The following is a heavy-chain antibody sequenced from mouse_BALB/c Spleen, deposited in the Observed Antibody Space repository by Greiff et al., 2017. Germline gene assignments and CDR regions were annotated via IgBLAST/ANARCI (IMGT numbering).Heavy chain of an antibody. CDR2: IWGDGST. J-gene: IGHJ4*01. V-gene: IGHV2-6-7*01. D-gene: IGHD1-1*01. CDR3: ARDNYYPYYAMDY. Sequence: VMLVESGPGLVAPSQSLSITCTVSGFSLTGYGVNWVRQPPGKGLEWLGMIWGDGSTDYNSALKSRLSISKDNSKSQVFLKMNSLQTDDTARYYCARDNYYPYYAMDYWGQGTSVTVSS. CDR1: GFSLTGYG.